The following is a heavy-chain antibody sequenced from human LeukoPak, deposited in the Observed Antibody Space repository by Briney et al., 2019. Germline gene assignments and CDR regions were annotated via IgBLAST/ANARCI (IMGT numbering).Heavy chain of an antibody. J-gene: IGHJ4*02. Sequence: SETLSLTCTVSGGSISSYNWSWIRQPPAKGLEWIGYIYNSGSTNYNPSLKSRVTISVDTSKNQFSLKLSSVTAADTAVYYCARGLTGEAGYWGQGTLVTVSS. V-gene: IGHV4-59*01. CDR1: GGSISSYN. CDR2: IYNSGST. CDR3: ARGLTGEAGY.